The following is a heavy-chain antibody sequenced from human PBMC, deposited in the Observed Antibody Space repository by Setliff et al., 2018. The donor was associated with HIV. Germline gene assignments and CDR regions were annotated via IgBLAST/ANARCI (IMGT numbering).Heavy chain of an antibody. D-gene: IGHD1-26*01. CDR3: TRAGWDVGYYFDY. V-gene: IGHV3-49*04. CDR1: GFTFGDYA. J-gene: IGHJ4*02. Sequence: GGSLRLSCTASGFTFGDYAMSWVRQAPGKGLEWVGFIRSKAYGGTTEYAASVKGRFTISRDDSKSIAYLQMNSLKTEDTAVYYCTRAGWDVGYYFDYWGQGTVVTVSS. CDR2: IRSKAYGGTT.